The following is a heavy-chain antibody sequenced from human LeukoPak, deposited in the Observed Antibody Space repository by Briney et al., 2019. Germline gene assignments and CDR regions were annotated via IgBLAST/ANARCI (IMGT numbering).Heavy chain of an antibody. CDR1: GFTLRTYS. Sequence: PGGSLRLSCAASGFTLRTYSMNWVRQAPGKGLEWVAYISSGSSTIYYADSVKGRFTVSRDNAKNSLYLQMNSLRAEDTAVYYCAKDGGTHFDHWGQGTLVTVSS. CDR2: ISSGSSTI. V-gene: IGHV3-48*01. CDR3: AKDGGTHFDH. D-gene: IGHD1-26*01. J-gene: IGHJ4*02.